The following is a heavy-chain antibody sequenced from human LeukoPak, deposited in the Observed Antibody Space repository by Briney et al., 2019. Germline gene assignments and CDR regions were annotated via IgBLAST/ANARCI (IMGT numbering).Heavy chain of an antibody. V-gene: IGHV4-39*02. J-gene: IGHJ4*02. CDR1: GGSISSSTYY. CDR2: VSYSRTT. D-gene: IGHD6-19*01. Sequence: SETLSLTCTVSGGSISSSTYYWGWIRQPPGKGLEWIGSVSYSRTTYYNPSLKSRVTISVDTSKIHFSLKLNSVTAADTAVYYCARDRSGWGGYFEYWGQGILVTVSS. CDR3: ARDRSGWGGYFEY.